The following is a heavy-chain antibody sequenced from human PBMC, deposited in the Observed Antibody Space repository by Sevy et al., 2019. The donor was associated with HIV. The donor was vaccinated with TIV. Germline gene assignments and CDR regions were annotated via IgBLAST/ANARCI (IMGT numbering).Heavy chain of an antibody. Sequence: SETLSLTCTVSGGSMSGYYWSWIRQPPGKGLEWIGYFYCSRSTNCNPSLKSRVTISVDTSRNHSSLKLRSVTAADTAVYYCARASPEYYYGMDVWGHGTTVTVSS. CDR1: GGSMSGYY. CDR3: ARASPEYYYGMDV. CDR2: FYCSRST. J-gene: IGHJ6*02. V-gene: IGHV4-59*01.